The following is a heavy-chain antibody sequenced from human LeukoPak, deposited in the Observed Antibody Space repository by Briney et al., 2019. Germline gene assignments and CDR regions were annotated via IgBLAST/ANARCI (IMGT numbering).Heavy chain of an antibody. CDR1: GGSFSGYY. D-gene: IGHD3-10*01. J-gene: IGHJ6*03. CDR2: INHSGST. V-gene: IGHV4-34*01. Sequence: SETLSLTCAVYGGSFSGYYWSWIRQPPGKGLERIGEINHSGSTNYNPSLKSRVTISVDTSKNQFSLKLSSVTAADTAVYYCARGPTHYYGSGSYYNRAPYYYMDVWGKGTTVTVSS. CDR3: ARGPTHYYGSGSYYNRAPYYYMDV.